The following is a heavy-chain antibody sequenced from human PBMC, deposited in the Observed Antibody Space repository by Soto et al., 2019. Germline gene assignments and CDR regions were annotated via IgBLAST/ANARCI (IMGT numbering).Heavy chain of an antibody. CDR2: ISYDGSNK. Sequence: QVQLVESGGGVVQPGRSLRLSCAASGFTFSSYGMHWVRQAPGKGLEWVAVISYDGSNKYYADSVKGRFTISRDNSKNTLYLQMNSLRAEDTAVYYCVKDGLRGGYYRRGYFDYWGQGTLVTVSS. V-gene: IGHV3-30*18. D-gene: IGHD3-22*01. CDR1: GFTFSSYG. CDR3: VKDGLRGGYYRRGYFDY. J-gene: IGHJ4*02.